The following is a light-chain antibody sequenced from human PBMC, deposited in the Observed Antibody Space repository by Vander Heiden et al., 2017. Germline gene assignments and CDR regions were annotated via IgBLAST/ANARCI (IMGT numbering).Light chain of an antibody. CDR1: QGIGND. V-gene: IGKV1-17*02. CDR3: LQHRYYPWT. Sequence: DIQMTQSPSSLSASVGDSVTISCRASQGIGNDLTWYQLKPGKAPKRLIYKTSNFQSGVPLRFSGSGSGTEFTLTITNLQPEDLATYYCLQHRYYPWTFGQGTKVEIK. CDR2: KTS. J-gene: IGKJ1*01.